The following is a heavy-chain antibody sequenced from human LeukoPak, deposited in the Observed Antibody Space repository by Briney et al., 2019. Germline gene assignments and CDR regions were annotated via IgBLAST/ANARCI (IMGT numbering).Heavy chain of an antibody. Sequence: NPSETLSLTCTVSGYSISSGYYWGWIRQPPGKGLEWIGSIYHSGSTYYNPSLKSRVTISVDTSKNQFSLKLSSVTAADTAVYYCARVDYGSGRAYYYYYYYMDVWGKGTTVTVSS. J-gene: IGHJ6*03. CDR2: IYHSGST. D-gene: IGHD3-10*01. CDR3: ARVDYGSGRAYYYYYYYMDV. CDR1: GYSISSGYY. V-gene: IGHV4-38-2*02.